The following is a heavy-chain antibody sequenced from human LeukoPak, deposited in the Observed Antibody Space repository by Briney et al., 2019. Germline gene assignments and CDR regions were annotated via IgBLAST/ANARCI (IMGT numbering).Heavy chain of an antibody. Sequence: SETLSLTCTVSGGSISSYYWSWIRQPPGKGLERIGYISYSGSTNYNPSLKSRVSISVDTSKNQFSLKLSSVTAADTAVYFCARALTGTTGYFDRWGQGTLVTVSS. V-gene: IGHV4-59*01. J-gene: IGHJ4*02. CDR3: ARALTGTTGYFDR. CDR1: GGSISSYY. CDR2: ISYSGST. D-gene: IGHD1-20*01.